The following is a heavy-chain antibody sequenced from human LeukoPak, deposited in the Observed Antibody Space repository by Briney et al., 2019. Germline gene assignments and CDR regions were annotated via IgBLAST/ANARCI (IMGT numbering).Heavy chain of an antibody. D-gene: IGHD1-26*01. J-gene: IGHJ3*02. V-gene: IGHV3-7*01. Sequence: PGGSLRLSCAASGFTFSSYEMNWVRQAPGKGLEWVTNIKQDGSEKNYVDSVKGRFTISRDNAKNSLYLQMNSLRADDTAVYYCARVESWERRAFDIWGQGTMVTVSS. CDR1: GFTFSSYE. CDR2: IKQDGSEK. CDR3: ARVESWERRAFDI.